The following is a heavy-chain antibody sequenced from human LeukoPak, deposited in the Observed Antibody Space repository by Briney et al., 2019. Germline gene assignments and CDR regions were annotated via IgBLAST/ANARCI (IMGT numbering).Heavy chain of an antibody. Sequence: SETLSLTCAVYGGSFSGYYWSWIRQPPGKGLEWIGEINHSGSTNYNPSLKSRVTTSVDTSKNQFSLKLSSVTAADAAVYYCARDDAFDIWGQGTMVTVSS. CDR2: INHSGST. CDR1: GGSFSGYY. J-gene: IGHJ3*02. V-gene: IGHV4-34*01. CDR3: ARDDAFDI.